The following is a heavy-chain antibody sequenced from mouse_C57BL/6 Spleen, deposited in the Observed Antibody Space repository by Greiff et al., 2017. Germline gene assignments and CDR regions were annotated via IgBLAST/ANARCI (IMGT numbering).Heavy chain of an antibody. CDR1: GYTFTSYW. CDR2: IDPADSYT. D-gene: IGHD2-13*01. V-gene: IGHV1-69*01. J-gene: IGHJ1*03. Sequence: QVQLQQPGAELVMPGASVKLSCKASGYTFTSYWMHWVKQRPGQGLEWIGEIDPADSYTNYNQKFKGKSTLTVDKSSSTADMQLSSLTSEDSAVYYCARGGLYWYFDVWGTGTTLTVSS. CDR3: ARGGLYWYFDV.